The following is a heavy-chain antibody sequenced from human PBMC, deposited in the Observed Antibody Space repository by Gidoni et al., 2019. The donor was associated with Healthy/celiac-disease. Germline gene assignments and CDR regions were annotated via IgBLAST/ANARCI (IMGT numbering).Heavy chain of an antibody. CDR2: IFSNDEK. CDR3: ARIFRRRYQLLSGFDP. Sequence: QVTLKESGPVLVKPTETLTLTWTVSGFSLSNARMGVSWIRQPPGKALEWLAHIFSNDEKSYSTSLKSRLTISKDTSKSQVVLTMTNMDPVDTATYYCARIFRRRYQLLSGFDPWGPGNPGHRLL. D-gene: IGHD2-2*01. J-gene: IGHJ5*02. CDR1: GFSLSNARMG. V-gene: IGHV2-26*01.